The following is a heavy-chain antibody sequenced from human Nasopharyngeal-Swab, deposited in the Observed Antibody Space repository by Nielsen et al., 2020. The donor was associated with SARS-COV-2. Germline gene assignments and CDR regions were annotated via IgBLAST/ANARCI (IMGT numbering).Heavy chain of an antibody. D-gene: IGHD2-15*01. Sequence: WIRQPPGKGLEWVAVIWYDGSNKYYADSVKGRFTISRDNSKNTLYLQMNSLRAEDTAVYYCAKDQGALYCSGGSCYSGPQSNYYYGMDVWGQGTTVTVSS. CDR2: IWYDGSNK. CDR3: AKDQGALYCSGGSCYSGPQSNYYYGMDV. J-gene: IGHJ6*02. V-gene: IGHV3-33*06.